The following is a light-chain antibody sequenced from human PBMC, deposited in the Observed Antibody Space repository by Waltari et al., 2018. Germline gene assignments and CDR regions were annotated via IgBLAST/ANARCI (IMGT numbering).Light chain of an antibody. CDR1: PSVGTY. J-gene: IGKJ1*01. CDR3: QKYERLPAT. V-gene: IGKV3-20*01. CDR2: GAS. Sequence: EIVLTQSPGTLSLSPGERATLSCRASPSVGTYLAWYQQTPGQAPRLLIYGASNRAAGIPDRFSGSGSGTDFSLTISRLEPEDFAVYYCQKYERLPATFGQGTKVEIK.